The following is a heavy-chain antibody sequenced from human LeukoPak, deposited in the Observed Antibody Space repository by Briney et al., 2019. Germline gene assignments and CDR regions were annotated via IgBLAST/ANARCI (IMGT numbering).Heavy chain of an antibody. CDR1: GGSISNHY. CDR2: IYYSGST. J-gene: IGHJ5*02. Sequence: PSETLSLTCTVSGGSISNHYWSWIRQAPGKGLEWIGYIYYSGSTNYNPSVKSRVTLSVDTSKNQFSLRLSSVTAADTAVYYCAKHLTNAYYDMIWFDPWGQGTLVTVSS. V-gene: IGHV4-59*11. D-gene: IGHD3-22*01. CDR3: AKHLTNAYYDMIWFDP.